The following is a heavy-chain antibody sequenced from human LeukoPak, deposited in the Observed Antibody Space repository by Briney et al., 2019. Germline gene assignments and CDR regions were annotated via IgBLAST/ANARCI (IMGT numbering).Heavy chain of an antibody. D-gene: IGHD6-6*01. CDR1: VYTFTGYY. CDR3: ARVKSTSSSTLLNY. CDR2: INPNSGGT. J-gene: IGHJ4*02. V-gene: IGHV1-2*02. Sequence: ASVKVSCKASVYTFTGYYMHWVRQAPGQGLEWMGWINPNSGGTNYAQKFQGRVTMTRDTSISTAYMELNRLRSDDTAVYYCARVKSTSSSTLLNYWGQGTLVTVSS.